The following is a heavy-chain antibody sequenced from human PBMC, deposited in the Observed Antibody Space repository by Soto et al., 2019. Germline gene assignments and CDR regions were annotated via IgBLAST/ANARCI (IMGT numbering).Heavy chain of an antibody. CDR2: IIPIFGTA. D-gene: IGHD2-2*01. V-gene: IGHV1-69*06. Sequence: SVKVSCKASGGTFSSYAISWVLQAPGQGLEWMGGIIPIFGTANYAQKFQGRVTITADKSTSTAYMELSSLRSEDTAVYYCAREIRSNNHYIDPWGQGTLVTVSS. CDR1: GGTFSSYA. J-gene: IGHJ5*02. CDR3: AREIRSNNHYIDP.